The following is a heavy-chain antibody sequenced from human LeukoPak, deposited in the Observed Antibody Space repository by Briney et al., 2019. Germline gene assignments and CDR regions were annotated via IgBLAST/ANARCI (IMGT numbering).Heavy chain of an antibody. V-gene: IGHV4-61*08. CDR1: GFSVSGGGYY. D-gene: IGHD5-18*01. CDR3: ARDQSDRATNYGLDV. Sequence: PSDTLSLTCTVSGFSVSGGGYYWSWIRQSPGKGLEWLGYVSFSRTTDYNPSLKSRVTISLDTSKNEFSLTLTSVTAADTAVYYCARDQSDRATNYGLDVWGQGTTVTVSS. CDR2: VSFSRTT. J-gene: IGHJ6*02.